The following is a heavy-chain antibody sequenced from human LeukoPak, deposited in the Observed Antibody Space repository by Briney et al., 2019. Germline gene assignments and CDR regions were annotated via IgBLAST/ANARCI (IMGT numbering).Heavy chain of an antibody. CDR3: AKESYSSPQFYCGY. Sequence: GGSLRLSCAASGFTFSSYAMSWVRQAPGKGLEWVSAISGSGGSTYYADSVKGRFTISRDNSKNTLYLQTNSLRAEDTAVYYCAKESYSSPQFYCGYWGQGTLVTVSS. D-gene: IGHD6-19*01. J-gene: IGHJ4*02. V-gene: IGHV3-23*01. CDR2: ISGSGGST. CDR1: GFTFSSYA.